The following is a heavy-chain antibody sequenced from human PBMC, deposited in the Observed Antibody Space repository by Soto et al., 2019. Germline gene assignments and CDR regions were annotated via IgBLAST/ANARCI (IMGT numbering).Heavy chain of an antibody. J-gene: IGHJ4*02. CDR3: AGGDLYGSGWYGY. CDR1: RFTFSDYG. CDR2: ISSSSSSI. Sequence: GGSLRLSCAASRFTFSDYGMHWVRQDPGKGLEWVSYISSSSSSIYYADSVKGRFTISRDNAKNSLYLQMNSLRAEDTAVYYCAGGDLYGSGWYGYWGQGTLVTVSS. D-gene: IGHD6-19*01. V-gene: IGHV3-48*01.